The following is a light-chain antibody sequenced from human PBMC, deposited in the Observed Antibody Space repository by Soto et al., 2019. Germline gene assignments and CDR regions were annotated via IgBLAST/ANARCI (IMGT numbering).Light chain of an antibody. CDR3: QQRSNWIT. Sequence: EIVLTQSPATLSLSPGGRATLSCRASQSLSSYLAWYQQKPGQAPRLLIYDASNRASGIPARFSGSGSGTDFTLTISSLEPEDFAVYHCQQRSNWITFGQGTRLEIK. J-gene: IGKJ5*01. CDR1: QSLSSY. V-gene: IGKV3-11*01. CDR2: DAS.